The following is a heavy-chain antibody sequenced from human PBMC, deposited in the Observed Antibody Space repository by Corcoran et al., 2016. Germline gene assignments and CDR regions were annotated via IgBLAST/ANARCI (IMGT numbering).Heavy chain of an antibody. CDR3: VKEGGELPHFDY. CDR1: GFTFSSYG. J-gene: IGHJ4*02. Sequence: QVQLVESGGGVVQPGRSLRLSCAASGFTFSSYGMHWVRQAPGKGLEWVAVISYDGSNKYYADSVKGRFTISRDNSKNTLYLQMNSLRAEDTAVYYCVKEGGELPHFDYWGQGTLVTVSS. CDR2: ISYDGSNK. D-gene: IGHD1-26*01. V-gene: IGHV3-30*18.